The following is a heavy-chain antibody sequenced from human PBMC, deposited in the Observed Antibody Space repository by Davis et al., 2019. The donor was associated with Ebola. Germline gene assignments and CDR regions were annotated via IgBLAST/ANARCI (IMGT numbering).Heavy chain of an antibody. CDR2: ISSSGRTI. V-gene: IGHV3-48*04. J-gene: IGHJ6*02. CDR3: ARDWYYYDSSGYLYQYYGMDV. CDR1: GFPFSSYS. D-gene: IGHD3-22*01. Sequence: GESLKISCAASGFPFSSYSMSWVRQAPGKGLEWVSHISSSGRTIYYADSVKGRFTISRDNAKNSLYLQMNSLRAEDTAVYYCARDWYYYDSSGYLYQYYGMDVWGQGTTVTVSS.